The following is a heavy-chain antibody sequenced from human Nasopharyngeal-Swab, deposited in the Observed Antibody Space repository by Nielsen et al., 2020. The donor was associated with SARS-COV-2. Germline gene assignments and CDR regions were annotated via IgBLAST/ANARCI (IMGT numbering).Heavy chain of an antibody. J-gene: IGHJ5*02. Sequence: WVRQAPGQWLEWMGWINAGNGNTKYSQKFQGRVTITRDTSASTAYMELSSLRSEDTAVYYCARDPTYDFWSGYYGGNWFDPWGQGTLVTVSS. CDR2: INAGNGNT. D-gene: IGHD3-3*01. V-gene: IGHV1-3*01. CDR3: ARDPTYDFWSGYYGGNWFDP.